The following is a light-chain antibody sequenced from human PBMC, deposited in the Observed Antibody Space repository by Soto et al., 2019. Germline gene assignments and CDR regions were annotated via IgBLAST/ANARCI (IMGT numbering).Light chain of an antibody. CDR3: QQYSIWRT. CDR2: GAS. Sequence: MTQSPAPLSVSPGERVTLSCRTSHSVNSHVAWYQQKPGQAPRILLYGASTRATGIPVRFSGGGFGTEFTLTISSLHSEDFAVYYCQQYSIWRTLGQGTKVDI. CDR1: HSVNSH. J-gene: IGKJ1*01. V-gene: IGKV3-15*01.